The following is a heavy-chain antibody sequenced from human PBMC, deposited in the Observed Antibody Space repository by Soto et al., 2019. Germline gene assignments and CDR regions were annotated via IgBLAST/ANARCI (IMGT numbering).Heavy chain of an antibody. V-gene: IGHV1-69*13. CDR1: VGTFSSYA. J-gene: IGHJ6*02. Sequence: SVKVSCKASVGTFSSYAISWVREAPGQGLEWMGGIIPIFGTANYAQKFQGRVTITADESTSTAYMELSSLRSEDTAVYYCARNREVRGIAAAGPYYYYGMDVWGQGTTVTVSS. CDR3: ARNREVRGIAAAGPYYYYGMDV. D-gene: IGHD6-13*01. CDR2: IIPIFGTA.